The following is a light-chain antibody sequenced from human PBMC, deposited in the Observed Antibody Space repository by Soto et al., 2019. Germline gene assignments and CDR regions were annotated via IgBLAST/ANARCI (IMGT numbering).Light chain of an antibody. CDR2: GAS. Sequence: DIVMTQSPATLSVSPGERATLSCRASQSVSSNLAWYQQNPGQAPRLLIYGASTRATGIPAKFSGSGSATDFILTISNLQSEDFAVYYCQQYNNWPSTFGQGTKVEIK. CDR3: QQYNNWPST. CDR1: QSVSSN. J-gene: IGKJ1*01. V-gene: IGKV3-15*01.